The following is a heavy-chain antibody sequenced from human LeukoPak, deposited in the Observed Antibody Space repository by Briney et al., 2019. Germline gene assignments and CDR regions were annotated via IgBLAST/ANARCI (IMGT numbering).Heavy chain of an antibody. CDR3: ARWQYSSGYYVDY. J-gene: IGHJ4*02. Sequence: ASVKVSCKASGYTFTGYYMHWVRQAPGQGLEWMGWINPNSGGINYAQKFQGRVTMTRDTSISTAYMELSRLRSDDTAVYYCARWQYSSGYYVDYWGQGTLVTVSS. V-gene: IGHV1-2*02. CDR1: GYTFTGYY. D-gene: IGHD3-22*01. CDR2: INPNSGGI.